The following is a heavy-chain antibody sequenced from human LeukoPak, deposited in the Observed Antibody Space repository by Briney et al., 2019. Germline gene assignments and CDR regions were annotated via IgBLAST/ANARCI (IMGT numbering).Heavy chain of an antibody. V-gene: IGHV3-30*02. D-gene: IGHD2-21*02. Sequence: PGGSLRLSYAASGFTFSSYGMHWVRQAPGKGLEWVAVIWYGGSNKYYADSVKGRFTISRDNSKNTLYLQMNSLRAEDTAVYYCAKALGDDVNDAFDIWGQGTMVTVSS. CDR1: GFTFSSYG. CDR2: IWYGGSNK. CDR3: AKALGDDVNDAFDI. J-gene: IGHJ3*02.